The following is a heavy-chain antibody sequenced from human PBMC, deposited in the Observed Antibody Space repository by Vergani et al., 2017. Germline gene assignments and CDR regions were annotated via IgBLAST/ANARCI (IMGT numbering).Heavy chain of an antibody. CDR2: INHSGST. V-gene: IGHV4-34*01. J-gene: IGHJ6*03. D-gene: IGHD2-2*01. CDR3: AGYVVPAAKDYYYMDV. CDR1: GGSFSGYY. Sequence: QVQLQQWGAGLLKPSETLSLTCAVYGGSFSGYYWSWIRQPPGKGLEWIGEINHSGSTYYNPSLKSRVTISVDRSKNQFSLKLSSVTAADTAVYYCAGYVVPAAKDYYYMDVWGKGTTVTVSS.